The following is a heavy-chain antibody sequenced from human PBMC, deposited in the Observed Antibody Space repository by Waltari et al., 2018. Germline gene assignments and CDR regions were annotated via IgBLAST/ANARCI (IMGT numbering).Heavy chain of an antibody. V-gene: IGHV1-69*15. J-gene: IGHJ6*02. CDR2: IIPIFGTA. CDR1: GGTFSSYA. D-gene: IGHD4-17*01. Sequence: GAEVKKPGSSVKVSCKASGGTFSSYAISWVRQAPGQGLEWMGRIIPIFGTANYAQKFQGRVTITADESTSTAYMELSSLRSEDTAVYYCARDGLEYGEEANTIKYYYYGMDVWGQGTTVTVSS. CDR3: ARDGLEYGEEANTIKYYYYGMDV.